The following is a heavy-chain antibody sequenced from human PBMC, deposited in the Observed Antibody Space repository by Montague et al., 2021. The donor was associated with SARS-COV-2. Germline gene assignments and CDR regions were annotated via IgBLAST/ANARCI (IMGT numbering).Heavy chain of an antibody. CDR3: AKAPYETAYVFDY. Sequence: FLRLSCAASGFTFSSYAMTWVRQAPGKGLEWVSSISGSGGSTYYADSVKGRFAISRDNSKNTLSLQMNSLRAEDTAVYYCAKAPYETAYVFDYWGRGTLVTVSS. V-gene: IGHV3-23*01. CDR1: GFTFSSYA. J-gene: IGHJ4*02. CDR2: ISGSGGST. D-gene: IGHD2-21*02.